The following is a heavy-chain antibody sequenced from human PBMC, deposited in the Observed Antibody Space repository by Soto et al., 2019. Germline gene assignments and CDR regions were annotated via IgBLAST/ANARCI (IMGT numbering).Heavy chain of an antibody. J-gene: IGHJ6*02. D-gene: IGHD5-18*01. V-gene: IGHV4-59*01. CDR1: GGSISRYY. Sequence: SETLSLTCTVSGGSISRYYWSWIRQPPGKGLEWIGYVYYSGTTNYNPSLRSRVTISVDTSNNQFSLRLSSVTAADTAVYCCSRAPSAYSRGYGMDVWGQGTTVTVSS. CDR2: VYYSGTT. CDR3: SRAPSAYSRGYGMDV.